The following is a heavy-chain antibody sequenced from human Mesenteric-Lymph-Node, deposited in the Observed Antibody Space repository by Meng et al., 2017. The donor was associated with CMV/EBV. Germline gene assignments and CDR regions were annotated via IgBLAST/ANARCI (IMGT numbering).Heavy chain of an antibody. CDR3: GRILGYCSGGSCYGGGFFDY. D-gene: IGHD2-15*01. J-gene: IGHJ4*02. V-gene: IGHV3-33*01. CDR2: IWYDGSKD. CDR1: FNNSG. Sequence: FNNSGMFWVRQAPGKGLEWVAAIWYDGSKDYYTDSVKGRLTVSRDNFKNTLYLQMDSLRAEDTAVYYCGRILGYCSGGSCYGGGFFDYWGQGTLVTVSS.